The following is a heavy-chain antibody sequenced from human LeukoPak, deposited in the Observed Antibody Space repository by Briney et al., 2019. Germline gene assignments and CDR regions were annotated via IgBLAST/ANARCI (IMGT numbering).Heavy chain of an antibody. D-gene: IGHD3-22*01. V-gene: IGHV1-24*01. CDR1: GYTLTELS. CDR2: FDPEDGET. Sequence: ASVKVSCKVSGYTLTELSIHWVRQAPGKGLEWMGGFDPEDGETIYAQKFQGRVTMTEDTSTDTAYMELSSLRSEDTAVYYCATRLPYYYDSSGYRYNYFDYWGQGTLVTVSS. CDR3: ATRLPYYYDSSGYRYNYFDY. J-gene: IGHJ4*02.